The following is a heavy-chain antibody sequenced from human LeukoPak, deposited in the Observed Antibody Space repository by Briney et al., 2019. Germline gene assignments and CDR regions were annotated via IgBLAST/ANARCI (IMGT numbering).Heavy chain of an antibody. V-gene: IGHV3-9*01. CDR2: ISWNSGSI. Sequence: PGRSLRLSCAASGFTFDDYAMHWVRQAPGKGLEWVSGISWNSGSIGYADSVKGRFTISRDNAKNSLYLQMNSLRAEDTALYYRAKDSGEGSSWPSFDYWGQGTLVTVSS. CDR1: GFTFDDYA. D-gene: IGHD6-13*01. J-gene: IGHJ4*02. CDR3: AKDSGEGSSWPSFDY.